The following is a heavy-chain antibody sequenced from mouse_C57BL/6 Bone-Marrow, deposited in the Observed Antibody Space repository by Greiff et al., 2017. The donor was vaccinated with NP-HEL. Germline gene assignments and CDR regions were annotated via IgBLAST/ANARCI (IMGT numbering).Heavy chain of an antibody. CDR1: GYTFTSYW. D-gene: IGHD1-1*01. V-gene: IGHV1-55*01. CDR3: ARGTTVVAPAMDY. CDR2: IYPGSGST. Sequence: VQLQQPGAELVKPGASVKMSCKASGYTFTSYWITWVKQRPGQGLEWIGDIYPGSGSTNYNEKFKSKATLTVDTSSSTAYMQLKSLTSEDSAVYYCARGTTVVAPAMDYWGQGTSVTVSS. J-gene: IGHJ4*01.